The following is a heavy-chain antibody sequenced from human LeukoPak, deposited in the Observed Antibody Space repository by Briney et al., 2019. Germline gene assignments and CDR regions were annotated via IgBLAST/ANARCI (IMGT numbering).Heavy chain of an antibody. V-gene: IGHV3-23*01. CDR1: GFTFRSYA. D-gene: IGHD2-2*01. CDR2: LSGSGDKT. Sequence: PGGSLRLSCAASGFTFRSYAMSWVRQAPGEGLEWVSALSGSGDKTFYADSVKGRFTISRDNAKNTLYLQMRSLMTEDTAVYYCAKDLNYAFDYWGQGTLVTVSS. CDR3: AKDLNYAFDY. J-gene: IGHJ4*02.